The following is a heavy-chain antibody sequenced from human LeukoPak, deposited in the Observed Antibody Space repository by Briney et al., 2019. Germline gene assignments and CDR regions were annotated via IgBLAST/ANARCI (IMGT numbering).Heavy chain of an antibody. D-gene: IGHD3-3*01. CDR1: GGSFSGYY. Sequence: PSETLSLTCAVYGGSFSGYYWSWIRQPPGKGLGWIGEINHSGSTNYNPSIKSRVTISVDTSKNQFSLKLSSVTAADTAVYYCARRRITQKGLRPDQVWRVGAFDIWGQGTMVTVSS. V-gene: IGHV4-34*01. J-gene: IGHJ3*02. CDR3: ARRRITQKGLRPDQVWRVGAFDI. CDR2: INHSGST.